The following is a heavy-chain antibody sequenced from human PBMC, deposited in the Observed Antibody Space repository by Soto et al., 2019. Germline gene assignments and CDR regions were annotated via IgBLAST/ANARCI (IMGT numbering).Heavy chain of an antibody. CDR2: IKQDGSEA. CDR1: GFTFSNYW. Sequence: EVQLVESGGSLVQPGGSLRLSCVVSGFTFSNYWRNWVRQAPGKGLECVANIKQDGSEAYYVDSVKGRFTISRDNAKNSLYLQMNSLRAEDTAVYYCATDKNFWGQGTLVTVSS. D-gene: IGHD3-3*01. V-gene: IGHV3-7*01. J-gene: IGHJ4*02. CDR3: ATDKNF.